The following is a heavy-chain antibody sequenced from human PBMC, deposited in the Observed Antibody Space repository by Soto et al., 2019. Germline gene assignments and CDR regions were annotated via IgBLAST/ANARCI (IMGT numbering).Heavy chain of an antibody. Sequence: PGGSLRLSCAASGFTFSTYAMNWVRQAPGTGLEWVAIISYDGIIKYHADSVKGRFTVSRDNSKKMLYLQMNSLRGEDTAVYYCVRDPSKGAIFGVVTDYWGQGTLVTVSS. V-gene: IGHV3-30-3*01. CDR1: GFTFSTYA. J-gene: IGHJ4*02. D-gene: IGHD3-3*01. CDR3: VRDPSKGAIFGVVTDY. CDR2: ISYDGIIK.